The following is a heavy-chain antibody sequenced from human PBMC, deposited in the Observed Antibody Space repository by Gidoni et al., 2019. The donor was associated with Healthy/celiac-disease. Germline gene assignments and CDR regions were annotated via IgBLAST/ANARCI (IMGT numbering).Heavy chain of an antibody. CDR3: ARDGPRREYDAFDI. V-gene: IGHV1-46*01. J-gene: IGHJ3*02. Sequence: QVQLVQSGAEVKKPGASVKVSCTASGYTFTSYYMHWVRQAPGQGLEWMGISNPSGVSTSYAQKFQGRVTMTRDTSTSTVYMELSSLRSEDTAVYYCARDGPRREYDAFDIWGQGTMVTVSS. D-gene: IGHD3-10*01. CDR1: GYTFTSYY. CDR2: SNPSGVST.